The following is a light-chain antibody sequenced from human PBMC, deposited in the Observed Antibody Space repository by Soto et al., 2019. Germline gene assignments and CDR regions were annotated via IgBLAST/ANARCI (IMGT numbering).Light chain of an antibody. V-gene: IGKV1-5*03. CDR3: QHYNDYSPYT. CDR2: KAS. CDR1: QSISNS. Sequence: DIQMTQSPSTLSASVGDRVTITCRASQSISNSLAWYQQKPGKAPKPLIYKASSLESGVPSRFSGRGSGTEFTLTISSLQPDDFATYYCQHYNDYSPYTFGQGTKLEIK. J-gene: IGKJ2*01.